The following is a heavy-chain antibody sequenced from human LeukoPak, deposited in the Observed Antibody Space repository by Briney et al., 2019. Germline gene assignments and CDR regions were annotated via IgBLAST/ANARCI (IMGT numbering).Heavy chain of an antibody. CDR1: GGSISSYY. Sequence: SETLSLTCTVSGGSISSYYWSWIWQPPGKGLEWIGYIYYSGSTNYNPSLKSRVTISVDTSKNQFSLKLSSVTAADTAVYYCARDGDRCSSTSCADDNWFDPWGQGTLVTVSS. D-gene: IGHD2-2*01. CDR2: IYYSGST. J-gene: IGHJ5*02. V-gene: IGHV4-59*01. CDR3: ARDGDRCSSTSCADDNWFDP.